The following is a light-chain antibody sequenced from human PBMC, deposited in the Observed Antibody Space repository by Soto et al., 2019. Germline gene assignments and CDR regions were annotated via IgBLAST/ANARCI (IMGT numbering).Light chain of an antibody. CDR3: QEYSSNPAT. CDR2: MAS. CDR1: QSIDTW. V-gene: IGKV1-5*03. J-gene: IGKJ1*01. Sequence: DIQMTQSPSTLSASVGDRVTITCRASQSIDTWLAWYQQRPGKAPKLLIYMASTLESGVPSRFSGSCFGTEFTLSVSRLQPDDFATYYSQEYSSNPATFGHGTKGDVK.